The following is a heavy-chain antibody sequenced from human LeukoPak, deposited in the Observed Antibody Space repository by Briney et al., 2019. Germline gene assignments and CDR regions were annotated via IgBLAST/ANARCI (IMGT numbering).Heavy chain of an antibody. V-gene: IGHV4-34*01. J-gene: IGHJ4*02. CDR1: GGSFSGYY. D-gene: IGHD3-10*01. CDR3: ARGIYTMVRGAIDY. Sequence: SETLSLTCAVYGGSFSGYYWSWIRQPPGKGLEWIGEINHSGSTNYDPSLKSRVTISVDTSKNQYSLKLSSVTAADTAVYYCARGIYTMVRGAIDYWGQGTLVIVSS. CDR2: INHSGST.